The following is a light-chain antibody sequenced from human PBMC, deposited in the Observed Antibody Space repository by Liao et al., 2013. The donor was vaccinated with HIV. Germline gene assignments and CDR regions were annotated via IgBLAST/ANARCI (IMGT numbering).Light chain of an antibody. CDR1: NIGFKS. Sequence: SYVLTQPPSVSVAPGKTARITCGGNNIGFKSVHWYQQKPGQAPVLVISNDSDRPSGIPERFSGSNSGNTATLTISGTQAMDEADYYCQAWDSSTWVFGGGTKLTVL. CDR3: QAWDSSTWV. CDR2: NDS. J-gene: IGLJ3*02. V-gene: IGLV3-21*01.